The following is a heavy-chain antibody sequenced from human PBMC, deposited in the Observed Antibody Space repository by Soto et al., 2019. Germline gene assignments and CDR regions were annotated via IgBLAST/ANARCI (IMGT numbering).Heavy chain of an antibody. CDR3: ARGPMIPAAIYYYYYYMDV. J-gene: IGHJ6*03. Sequence: GASVKVSCKASGYTFTSYGISWVRQAPGQGLEWMGWISAYNGNTNYAQKFQGRVTMTRNTSISTAYMELSSLRSEDTAVYYCARGPMIPAAIYYYYYYMDVWGKGTTVTVSS. V-gene: IGHV1-18*01. CDR1: GYTFTSYG. CDR2: ISAYNGNT. D-gene: IGHD2-2*01.